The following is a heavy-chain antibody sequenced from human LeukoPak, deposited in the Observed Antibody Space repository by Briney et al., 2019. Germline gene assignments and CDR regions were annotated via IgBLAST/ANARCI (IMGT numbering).Heavy chain of an antibody. D-gene: IGHD3-3*01. V-gene: IGHV1-2*02. CDR1: GYTFTGYY. J-gene: IGHJ6*03. CDR3: ARVRYDFLSGYYTWRYYYYMDV. Sequence: ASVKVSCKASGYTFTGYYMHWVRQAPGQGLEWMGWINPNSGGTNYAQKFQGRVTMTRDTSISTAYMELSRLRSDDTAVYYCARVRYDFLSGYYTWRYYYYMDVWGKGTTVTVSS. CDR2: INPNSGGT.